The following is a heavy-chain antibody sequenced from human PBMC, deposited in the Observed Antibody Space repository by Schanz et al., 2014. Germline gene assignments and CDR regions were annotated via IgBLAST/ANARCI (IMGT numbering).Heavy chain of an antibody. Sequence: QAQLMESGGGVVQPGTSLILSCSVSGFSLNTYGIHWFRQPAGKGLEWVAVIWNNGVTKYYADSVRGRFTISRDRFQNTLYLRMSSLRAEDTAVYYCARPSFYYGDVDYWGQGTPVTVSS. D-gene: IGHD4-17*01. CDR1: GFSLNTYG. J-gene: IGHJ4*01. V-gene: IGHV3-33*01. CDR3: ARPSFYYGDVDY. CDR2: IWNNGVTK.